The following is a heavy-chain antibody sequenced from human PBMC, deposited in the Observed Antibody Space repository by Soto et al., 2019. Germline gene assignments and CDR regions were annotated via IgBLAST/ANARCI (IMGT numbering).Heavy chain of an antibody. CDR3: ARYTVVVPAAMLYAFDI. V-gene: IGHV1-18*01. CDR1: GYTFTSYG. J-gene: IGHJ3*02. CDR2: ISAYNGNT. D-gene: IGHD2-2*01. Sequence: QVQLVQSGAEVKKPGTSVKVSCKASGYTFTSYGISWVRQAPGQGLEWMGWISAYNGNTNYAQKLQGRVTMTTDTSTSTAYMELRSLRSDDTAVYYCARYTVVVPAAMLYAFDIWGQGTMVTVSS.